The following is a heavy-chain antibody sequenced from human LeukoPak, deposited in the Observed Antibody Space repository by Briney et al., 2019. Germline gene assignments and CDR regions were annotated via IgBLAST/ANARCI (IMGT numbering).Heavy chain of an antibody. CDR3: ARHPLGSGWYDY. J-gene: IGHJ4*02. CDR2: IYYSGST. D-gene: IGHD6-19*01. Sequence: SETLSPTCTVSGGSISSYYWSWIRQPPGKGLEWIGYIYYSGSTNYNPSLKSRVTISVDTSKNQFSLKLSSVTAADTAVYYCARHPLGSGWYDYWGQGTLVTVSS. CDR1: GGSISSYY. V-gene: IGHV4-59*08.